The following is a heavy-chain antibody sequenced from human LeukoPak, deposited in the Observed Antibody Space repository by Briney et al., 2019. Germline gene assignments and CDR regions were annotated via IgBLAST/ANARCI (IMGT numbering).Heavy chain of an antibody. CDR3: ARDAGGSGRNYYYYYMDV. Sequence: PSETLSLTCTVSGGSTSSYYWSWIRQPAGKGLEWIGRIYTSGSTNYNPSLKSRVTMSVDTSKNQFSLKLSSVTAADTAVYYCARDAGGSGRNYYYYYMDVWGKGTTVTISS. V-gene: IGHV4-4*07. CDR2: IYTSGST. CDR1: GGSTSSYY. J-gene: IGHJ6*03. D-gene: IGHD2-15*01.